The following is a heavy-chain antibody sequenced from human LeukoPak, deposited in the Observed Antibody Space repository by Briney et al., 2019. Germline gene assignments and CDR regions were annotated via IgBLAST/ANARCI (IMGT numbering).Heavy chain of an antibody. CDR3: ATGYSSTSYYFDY. V-gene: IGHV4-59*01. D-gene: IGHD6-13*01. CDR2: IYLIGST. CDR1: GDSISSYY. J-gene: IGHJ4*02. Sequence: KTSETLSLTCTGSGDSISSYYWSSIRQPPGKGLEWIGYIYLIGSTNYNPSLKSRVTISADTSKEQFSLKLASVTAADTAVYYCATGYSSTSYYFDYWGQGTLVSV.